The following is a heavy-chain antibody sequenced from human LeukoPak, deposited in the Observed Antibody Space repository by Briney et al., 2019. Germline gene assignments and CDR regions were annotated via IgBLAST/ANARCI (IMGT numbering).Heavy chain of an antibody. CDR2: IKQDGSEK. J-gene: IGHJ3*02. D-gene: IGHD2-15*01. V-gene: IGHV3-7*03. CDR1: GFTFSSYG. CDR3: ARDLAAYDAFDI. Sequence: GGSLRLSCAASGFTFSSYGMHWVRQAPGKGLEWVANIKQDGSEKYYVDSVKGRFTISRDNAKNSLYLQMNSLRAEDTAVYYCARDLAAYDAFDIWGQGTMVTVSS.